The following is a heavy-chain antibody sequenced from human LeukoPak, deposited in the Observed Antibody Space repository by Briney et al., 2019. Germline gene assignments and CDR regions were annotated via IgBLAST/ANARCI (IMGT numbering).Heavy chain of an antibody. CDR2: ISGGGVST. CDR1: GFTFSSFE. V-gene: IGHV3-23*01. J-gene: IGHJ4*02. CDR3: AKAPVTTCSGAYCYPFDY. Sequence: GGSLRLSCAASGFTFSSFEMNWVRQAPGKGLEWVSAISGGGVSTDYADSVKGRFTISRDNSKNTLYLQMNSLRAGDAAVYYCAKAPVTTCSGAYCYPFDYWSQGTLVTVSS. D-gene: IGHD2-15*01.